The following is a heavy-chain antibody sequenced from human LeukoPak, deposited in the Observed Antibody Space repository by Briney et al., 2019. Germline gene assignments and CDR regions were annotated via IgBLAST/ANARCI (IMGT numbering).Heavy chain of an antibody. Sequence: PGGSLRLSCAASGFTFSSYGMHWVRQAPGKGLEWVAFIRYDGSNKYYADSVKGRFTISRDNSKNTLYMEMNRLRAEDTAVYYCAKDGEQWLVQEVGYFDYWGQGTLVTVSS. V-gene: IGHV3-30*02. CDR1: GFTFSSYG. CDR2: IRYDGSNK. CDR3: AKDGEQWLVQEVGYFDY. D-gene: IGHD6-19*01. J-gene: IGHJ4*02.